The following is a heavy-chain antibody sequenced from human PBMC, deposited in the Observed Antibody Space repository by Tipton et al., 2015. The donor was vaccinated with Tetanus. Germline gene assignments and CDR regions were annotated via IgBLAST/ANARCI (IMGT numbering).Heavy chain of an antibody. CDR3: ARVPTNPLAVDRPADY. Sequence: QVQLVQSGAEVTKPGAPVQVSCKASGYTFTSYGISWERQAPGQGLERIGWIRAYNGNTNYGQNDQGRVTMTTDTPTSTAYMELRSLRSDDTAVYYCARVPTNPLAVDRPADYWGQGTLVTVSS. J-gene: IGHJ4*02. CDR1: GYTFTSYG. V-gene: IGHV1-18*01. CDR2: IRAYNGNT. D-gene: IGHD2-2*01.